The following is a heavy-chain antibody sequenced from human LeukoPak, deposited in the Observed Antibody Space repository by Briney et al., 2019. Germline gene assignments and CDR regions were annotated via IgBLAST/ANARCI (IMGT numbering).Heavy chain of an antibody. Sequence: GESLQISCKGSGYSFTSYWIGWVRRMPGKGLEWMGIIYPGDSDTRYTPSFQGQATISADKSISTAYLQWSSLKASDTAMYYCARQSSRGYDAPFDYWGQGTLVTVSS. CDR3: ARQSSRGYDAPFDY. CDR1: GYSFTSYW. CDR2: IYPGDSDT. V-gene: IGHV5-51*01. J-gene: IGHJ4*02. D-gene: IGHD5-12*01.